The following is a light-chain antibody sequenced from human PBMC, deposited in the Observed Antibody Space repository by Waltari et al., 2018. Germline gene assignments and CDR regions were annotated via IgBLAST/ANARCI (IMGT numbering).Light chain of an antibody. CDR3: QQDFNSLWT. Sequence: DNVITQSPDLLAVSLGERATISCRSSQPILKSANNKNYLAWYQQKPGQPPRLLIYWGSTRKSGVPDRFSGDGSGTDFTLTISSLQADDVAVYYCQQDFNSLWTFGQGTKVEVK. V-gene: IGKV4-1*01. CDR1: QPILKSANNKNY. J-gene: IGKJ1*01. CDR2: WGS.